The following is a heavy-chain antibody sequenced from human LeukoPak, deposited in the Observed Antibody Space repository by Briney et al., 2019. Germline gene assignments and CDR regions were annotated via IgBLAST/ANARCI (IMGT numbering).Heavy chain of an antibody. Sequence: GGSLRLSCAASGFTFSSYSMNWVRQAPGKGQEWVSYIRSRPPTIYYADSVKGRFTISRDDAKNSLYLQMNSLRAEDTAIYYCVRDHHWGFDSWGQGTQVTVSS. CDR2: IRSRPPTI. D-gene: IGHD7-27*01. J-gene: IGHJ4*02. CDR3: VRDHHWGFDS. CDR1: GFTFSSYS. V-gene: IGHV3-48*01.